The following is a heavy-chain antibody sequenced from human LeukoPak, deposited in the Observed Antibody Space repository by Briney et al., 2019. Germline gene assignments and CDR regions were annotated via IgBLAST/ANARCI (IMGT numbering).Heavy chain of an antibody. V-gene: IGHV3-23*01. CDR1: GFTFSSYA. J-gene: IGHJ4*02. CDR3: AKVSGGGSSSGGYFDY. D-gene: IGHD6-6*01. CDR2: ISGSGGST. Sequence: GGSLRLSCAASGFTFSSYAMSWVRQAPGQGLEWVSAISGSGGSTYYADSVKGRFTISRDNSKNTLYLQMSSLRAEDTAVYYCAKVSGGGSSSGGYFDYWGQGTLVTVTS.